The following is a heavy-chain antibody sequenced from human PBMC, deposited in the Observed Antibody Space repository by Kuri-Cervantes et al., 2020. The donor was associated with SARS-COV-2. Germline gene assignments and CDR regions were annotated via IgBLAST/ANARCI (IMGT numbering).Heavy chain of an antibody. V-gene: IGHV3-21*01. CDR3: ARDRPSNYYGSGSSLDAFDI. D-gene: IGHD3-10*01. J-gene: IGHJ3*02. Sequence: GESLKISCAASGSTFSSYSMNWVRQAPGEGLEWVSSISSSSSYIYYADSVKGRFTISRDNAKNSLYLQMNSLRAEDTAVYYCARDRPSNYYGSGSSLDAFDIWGQGTMVTVSS. CDR1: GSTFSSYS. CDR2: ISSSSSYI.